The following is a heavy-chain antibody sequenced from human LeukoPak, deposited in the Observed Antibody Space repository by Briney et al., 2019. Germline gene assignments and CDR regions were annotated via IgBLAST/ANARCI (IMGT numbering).Heavy chain of an antibody. CDR2: INTDGSST. CDR3: ARDGNWVFDY. V-gene: IGHV3-74*01. J-gene: IGHJ4*02. D-gene: IGHD7-27*01. CDR1: GFTFSNYA. Sequence: GGSLRLSCAASGFTFSNYAMRWVRQAPGKGLVWVSRINTDGSSTNYADSVKGRFTISRDNAKNTLYLQMNSLRAEDTAVYYCARDGNWVFDYWGQGTLVTVSS.